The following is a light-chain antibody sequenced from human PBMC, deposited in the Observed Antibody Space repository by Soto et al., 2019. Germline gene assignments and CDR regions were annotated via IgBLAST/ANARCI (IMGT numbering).Light chain of an antibody. Sequence: DIQLTQSPSTLSASVGDRVTITCRASQSISSWLAWYQQKPGKAPDPLISDASRLESGVPSRFSATVSGTEFSLTITSLQPEDFATYYCQQLFDSPITFGQGTRLEIK. V-gene: IGKV1-5*01. CDR2: DAS. CDR1: QSISSW. CDR3: QQLFDSPIT. J-gene: IGKJ5*01.